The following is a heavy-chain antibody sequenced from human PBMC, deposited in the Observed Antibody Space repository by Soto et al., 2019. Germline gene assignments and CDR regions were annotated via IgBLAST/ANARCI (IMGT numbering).Heavy chain of an antibody. J-gene: IGHJ3*02. CDR1: GFTFSSYA. Sequence: GGSLRLSCAASGFTFSSYAMSWVRQAPGKGLEWVSAISGSGGSTYYADSVKGRFTISRDNSKNTLYLQMNSLRAEDTAVYYCAKDPEGHSRGTGAFDIWGQGTMVTVSS. CDR3: AKDPEGHSRGTGAFDI. D-gene: IGHD6-13*01. CDR2: ISGSGGST. V-gene: IGHV3-23*01.